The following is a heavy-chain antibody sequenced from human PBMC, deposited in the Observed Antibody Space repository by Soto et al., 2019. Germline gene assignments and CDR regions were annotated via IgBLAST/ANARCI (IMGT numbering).Heavy chain of an antibody. D-gene: IGHD3-10*01. J-gene: IGHJ6*02. CDR2: IYPSDSYT. V-gene: IGHV5-10-1*01. CDR1: GYSFTSYW. Sequence: GESLKISCKGSGYSFTSYWIGWVRQMPGKGLEWMGIIYPSDSYTNYSPSFQGHVTISADKSITTAYLQWSSLKASDTAMYYCARLPYGSNYYGMDVWGQGTTVTVSS. CDR3: ARLPYGSNYYGMDV.